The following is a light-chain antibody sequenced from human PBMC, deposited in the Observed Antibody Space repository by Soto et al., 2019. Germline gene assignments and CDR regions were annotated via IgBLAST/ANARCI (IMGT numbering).Light chain of an antibody. CDR3: AAWDDSLYGWV. CDR2: SNN. CDR1: SSNIGSNT. V-gene: IGLV1-44*01. J-gene: IGLJ3*02. Sequence: QPVLTQPPSVSGTPGQRVTISCSGSSSNIGSNTVNWYQQLPGTAPKLLIYSNNQRPSGVPDRISGSKSGTSASLAISGLLSEDEADYYCAAWDDSLYGWVFGGGTKLTVL.